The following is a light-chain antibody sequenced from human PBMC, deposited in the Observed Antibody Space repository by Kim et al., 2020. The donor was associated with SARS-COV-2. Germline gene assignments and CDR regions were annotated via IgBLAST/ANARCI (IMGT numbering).Light chain of an antibody. Sequence: SVSPGEKVTITCRASESMGSSLHWFQLKPDQSPKLLVKYTSQSISGVPSRFRGSGSGTDFTLTINSLETEDAATYYCHQSHSLPYTFGQGTKLEI. J-gene: IGKJ2*01. CDR2: YTS. V-gene: IGKV6-21*02. CDR3: HQSHSLPYT. CDR1: ESMGSS.